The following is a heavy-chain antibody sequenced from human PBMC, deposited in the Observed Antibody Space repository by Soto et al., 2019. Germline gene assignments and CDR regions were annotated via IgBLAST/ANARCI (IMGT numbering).Heavy chain of an antibody. CDR1: GGSISSYY. Sequence: SETLSLTCTVSGGSISSYYWSWIRQPPGKGLEWIGYIYHSGTTHYNPSLKSRVTISADTSRNQFSLKLSFVTAADTAVYYCARIMYRSSRDYDYWVQRTLVTVSS. V-gene: IGHV4-59*01. J-gene: IGHJ4*01. CDR2: IYHSGTT. D-gene: IGHD6-6*01. CDR3: ARIMYRSSRDYDY.